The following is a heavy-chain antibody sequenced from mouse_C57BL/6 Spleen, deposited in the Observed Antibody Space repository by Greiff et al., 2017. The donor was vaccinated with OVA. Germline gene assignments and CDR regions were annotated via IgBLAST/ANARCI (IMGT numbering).Heavy chain of an antibody. J-gene: IGHJ4*01. D-gene: IGHD1-1*01. CDR1: GFSFNTYA. Sequence: EVQLVESGGGLVQPKGSLKLSCAASGFSFNTYAMNWVRQAPGKGLEWVARIRSKSNNYATYYADSVKDRFTISRDDSESMLYLQMNNLKTEDTAMYYCVRHGYGSGYNAMDYWGQGTSVTVSS. CDR3: VRHGYGSGYNAMDY. V-gene: IGHV10-1*01. CDR2: IRSKSNNYAT.